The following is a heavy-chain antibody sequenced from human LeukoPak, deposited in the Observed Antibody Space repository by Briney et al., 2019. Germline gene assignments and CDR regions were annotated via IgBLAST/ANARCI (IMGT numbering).Heavy chain of an antibody. Sequence: GASVKVSWKASGYTFTGYYMHWVRQAPGQGLEWMGWINPNSGGTNYAQKFQGRVTMTRDTSISTAYMELSRLRSDDTAVYYCARESGTTFAFGDYWGQGTLVTVSS. J-gene: IGHJ4*02. CDR1: GYTFTGYY. CDR3: ARESGTTFAFGDY. D-gene: IGHD1-7*01. CDR2: INPNSGGT. V-gene: IGHV1-2*02.